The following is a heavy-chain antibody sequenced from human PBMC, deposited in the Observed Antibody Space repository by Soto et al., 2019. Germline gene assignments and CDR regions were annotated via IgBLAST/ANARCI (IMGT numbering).Heavy chain of an antibody. CDR2: FRSGGDDGTT. D-gene: IGHD3-10*01. CDR1: GFTFSSYS. Sequence: GGSLRLSCAASGFTFSSYSMSWVRQAPGKGLEWVSGFRSGGDDGTTYYADSVKGRFTISRDNSKNTLFLQMDSLRAEDTAIYYCAKKVNSGPGSQYFDYWGQGTLVTVSS. V-gene: IGHV3-23*01. J-gene: IGHJ4*02. CDR3: AKKVNSGPGSQYFDY.